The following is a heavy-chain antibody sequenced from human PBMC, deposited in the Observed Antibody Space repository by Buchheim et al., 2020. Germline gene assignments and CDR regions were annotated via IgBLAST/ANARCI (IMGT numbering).Heavy chain of an antibody. V-gene: IGHV3-23*01. Sequence: EVQLLESGGGLVQPGGSLRLSCAASGFTFNNYVMNWVRQVPGKGLEWVSGIIGSGSRTYYADSVKGRLTISRDNSKGTLYLQMNSLRAEDTAVYYCAKGGYCSSSDCYRAYYYYNMDAWGQGTT. CDR1: GFTFNNYV. CDR3: AKGGYCSSSDCYRAYYYYNMDA. J-gene: IGHJ6*02. CDR2: IIGSGSRT. D-gene: IGHD2-2*01.